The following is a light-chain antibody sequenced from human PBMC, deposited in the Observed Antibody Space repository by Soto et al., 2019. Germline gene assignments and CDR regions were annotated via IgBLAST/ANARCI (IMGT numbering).Light chain of an antibody. V-gene: IGKV1-5*01. CDR3: QQYDSYSVNA. CDR1: QSISGW. Sequence: DIQMPQSPYTLSPSVGDRVSITCRASQSISGWLAWYQQKPGKAPKLLIHDASSLESGVPSRFSGSGSGTEFSLSISRLQPDDFATYYCQQYDSYSVNAFGQGTKLEIK. J-gene: IGKJ2*01. CDR2: DAS.